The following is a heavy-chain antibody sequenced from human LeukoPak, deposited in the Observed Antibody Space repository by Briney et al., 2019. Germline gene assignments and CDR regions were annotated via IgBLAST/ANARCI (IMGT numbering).Heavy chain of an antibody. Sequence: SVKVSCKASGGTFSSYAISWVRQAPGQGLEWMGGIIPIFGTANYAQKFQGRVTITADESTSTAYMELSSLRSEGTAVYYCAQAATDGYNYGYWGQGTLVTVSS. CDR2: IIPIFGTA. D-gene: IGHD5-24*01. V-gene: IGHV1-69*01. J-gene: IGHJ4*02. CDR1: GGTFSSYA. CDR3: AQAATDGYNYGY.